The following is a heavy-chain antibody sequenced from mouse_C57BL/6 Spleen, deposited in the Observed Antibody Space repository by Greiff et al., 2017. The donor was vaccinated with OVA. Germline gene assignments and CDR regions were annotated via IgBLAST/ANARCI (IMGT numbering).Heavy chain of an antibody. CDR2: IYPRSGNT. J-gene: IGHJ4*01. CDR1: GYTFTSYG. CDR3: AREQANYGKPWAMDY. V-gene: IGHV1-81*01. Sequence: VQLQQSGAELARPGASVKLSCKASGYTFTSYGISWVKQRTGQGLEWIGEIYPRSGNTYYNEKFKGKATLTADKSSSTAYMELRSLTSEDSAVYFCAREQANYGKPWAMDYWGKGTSVTVAS. D-gene: IGHD2-1*01.